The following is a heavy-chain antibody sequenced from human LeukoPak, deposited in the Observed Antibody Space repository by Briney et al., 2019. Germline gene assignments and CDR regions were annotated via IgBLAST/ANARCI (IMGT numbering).Heavy chain of an antibody. J-gene: IGHJ4*02. CDR1: GYTFTTYA. CDR3: ARGPDTAMEKLFDY. D-gene: IGHD5-18*01. CDR2: INTNTGNP. Sequence: ASVKVSCKASGYTFTTYAMNWVRQAPGQGLEWMGWINTNTGNPMYAQGFTGRFVFSLDSSVSTAYLQISSLKAEDTAVYYCARGPDTAMEKLFDYWGQGTLVTVSS. V-gene: IGHV7-4-1*02.